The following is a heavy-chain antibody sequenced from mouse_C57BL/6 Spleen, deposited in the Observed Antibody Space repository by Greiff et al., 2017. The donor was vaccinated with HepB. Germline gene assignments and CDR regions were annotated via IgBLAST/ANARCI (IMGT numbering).Heavy chain of an antibody. D-gene: IGHD4-1*01. Sequence: VHVKQSGPELVKPGASVKIPCKASGYTFTDYNMDWVKQSHGKSLEWIGDINPNNGGTIYNQKFKGKATLTVDKSSSTAYMELRSLTSEDTAVYYCARSGRANWGFDYWGQGTTLTVSS. CDR3: ARSGRANWGFDY. J-gene: IGHJ2*01. CDR1: GYTFTDYN. CDR2: INPNNGGT. V-gene: IGHV1-18*01.